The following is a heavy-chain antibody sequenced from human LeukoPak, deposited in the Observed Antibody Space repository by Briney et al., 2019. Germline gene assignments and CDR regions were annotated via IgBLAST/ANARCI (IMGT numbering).Heavy chain of an antibody. Sequence: SETLSLTCTVSGVSVSSGSYYWRWIRQPPGKGLEWIGYIYYSGSTNYNPSLKSRVTISVDTSKNQFSLKLSSVTAADTAVYYCARGKESYGFGAFDIWGQGTMVTVSS. J-gene: IGHJ3*02. D-gene: IGHD5-18*01. CDR2: IYYSGST. CDR1: GVSVSSGSYY. V-gene: IGHV4-61*01. CDR3: ARGKESYGFGAFDI.